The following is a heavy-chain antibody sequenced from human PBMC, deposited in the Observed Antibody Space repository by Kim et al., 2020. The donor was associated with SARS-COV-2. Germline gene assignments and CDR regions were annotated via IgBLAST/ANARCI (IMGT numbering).Heavy chain of an antibody. D-gene: IGHD3-10*01. CDR1: GGSFSGYY. CDR2: INHSGST. V-gene: IGHV4-34*01. Sequence: SETLSLTCAVYGGSFSGYYWSWIRQPPGKGLEWIGEINHSGSTNYNPSLKSRVTISVDTSKNQFSLKLSSVTAADTAVYYCARGGRLYGSGSYYNTPKKNYYYYYGMDVWGQGTTVTVSS. CDR3: ARGGRLYGSGSYYNTPKKNYYYYYGMDV. J-gene: IGHJ6*02.